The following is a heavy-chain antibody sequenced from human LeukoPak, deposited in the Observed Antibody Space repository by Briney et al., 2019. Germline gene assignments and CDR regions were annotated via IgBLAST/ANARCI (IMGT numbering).Heavy chain of an antibody. V-gene: IGHV1-69*13. CDR1: GGTFSSYA. CDR3: AGGQWELLWDYYYYMDA. D-gene: IGHD1-26*01. CDR2: IIPIFGTA. J-gene: IGHJ6*03. Sequence: SVKVSCKASGGTFSSYAISWVRQAPGQGLEWMGEIIPIFGTANYAQKFQGRVTITADESTSTAYMELSSLRSEDTAVYYCAGGQWELLWDYYYYMDAWGKGTTVTISS.